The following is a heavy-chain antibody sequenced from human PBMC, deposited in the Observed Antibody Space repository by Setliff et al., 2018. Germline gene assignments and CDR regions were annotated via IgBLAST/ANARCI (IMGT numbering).Heavy chain of an antibody. D-gene: IGHD6-13*01. Sequence: PSETLSLTCVVNGASLRDHWWSVVRQSTGKGLEWLGEINVRGDTAYNAALGSRVTLSVDRAKSQLSLKLTSVAAADTAVYFCARGGRISYRPSSSWYILGYWGQGTLVTVSS. J-gene: IGHJ4*02. CDR1: GASLRDHW. CDR3: ARGGRISYRPSSSWYILGY. CDR2: INVRGDT. V-gene: IGHV4-34*01.